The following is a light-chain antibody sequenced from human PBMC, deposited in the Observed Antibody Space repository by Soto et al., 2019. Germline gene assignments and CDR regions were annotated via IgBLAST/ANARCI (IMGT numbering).Light chain of an antibody. Sequence: DIQMTQSPSSLSASVGDRVVITCQASQDINNYLNWYQQKLGKAPKLLIYDASNLEPGVPSRFSGSGSGTHFTFTISSLQPEDYATYYCQQFDLFSLTFGGGTKVEIK. J-gene: IGKJ4*01. CDR2: DAS. CDR1: QDINNY. V-gene: IGKV1-33*01. CDR3: QQFDLFSLT.